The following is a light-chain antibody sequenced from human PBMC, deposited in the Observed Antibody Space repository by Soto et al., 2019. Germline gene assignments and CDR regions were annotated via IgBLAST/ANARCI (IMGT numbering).Light chain of an antibody. Sequence: QSVLTQPRSVSGSPGQSVTISCTGTSSDVGGYNYVSWYQQHPGKAPKLMIYDVSKRPSGVPDRFSGSKSGNTASLTISGLHDEDDADYYCCSYAGSYPYVFGTGTKVTVL. V-gene: IGLV2-11*01. J-gene: IGLJ1*01. CDR2: DVS. CDR3: CSYAGSYPYV. CDR1: SSDVGGYNY.